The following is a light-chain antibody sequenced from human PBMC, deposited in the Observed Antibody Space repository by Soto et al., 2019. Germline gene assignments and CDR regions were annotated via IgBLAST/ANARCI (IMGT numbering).Light chain of an antibody. J-gene: IGLJ2*01. Sequence: QSALTQPASVSGSPGQSITISCTGTSSDVGGYNYVSWYQQHPGKAPQLMIYDVSSRPSGVSHRFSGSKSGTTASLTISGLQAEDEAHYFCSSYTAITTTRVFGGGTKVTVL. CDR3: SSYTAITTTRV. V-gene: IGLV2-14*03. CDR1: SSDVGGYNY. CDR2: DVS.